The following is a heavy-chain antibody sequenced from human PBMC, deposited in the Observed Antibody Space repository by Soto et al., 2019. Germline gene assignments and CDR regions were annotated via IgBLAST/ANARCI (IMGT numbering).Heavy chain of an antibody. CDR3: ARRGSGSYYDY. D-gene: IGHD1-26*01. CDR1: GFTFSSYA. CDR2: ISGSGDST. Sequence: EVQLLESGGGLVQPGGSLRLSCAASGFTFSSYAMRWVRQAPVKGLEWVSAISGSGDSTYYAYSVKGRFTLSRDHSKNTLHLPTNRLRADNTAVYYCARRGSGSYYDYWGQGTLVTVSS. V-gene: IGHV3-23*01. J-gene: IGHJ4*02.